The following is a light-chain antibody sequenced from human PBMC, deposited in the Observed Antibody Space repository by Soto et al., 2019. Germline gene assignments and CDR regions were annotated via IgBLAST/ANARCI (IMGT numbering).Light chain of an antibody. CDR2: DAS. Sequence: EIVMTQSPATQSVSPGERATLSCRASQSVSSSLAWYQQAPGQAPRLLIYDASTRATGIPARFSGSGSGTEFTLTISSLQSEDFAVYYCQQYNNWPPYTFGQGTKVEIK. V-gene: IGKV3-15*01. J-gene: IGKJ2*01. CDR1: QSVSSS. CDR3: QQYNNWPPYT.